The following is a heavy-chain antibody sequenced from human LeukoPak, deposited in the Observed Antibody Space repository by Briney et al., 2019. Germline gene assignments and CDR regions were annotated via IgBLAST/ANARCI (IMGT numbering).Heavy chain of an antibody. V-gene: IGHV3-30*03. J-gene: IGHJ3*02. CDR2: ISYDGSNK. Sequence: GGSLRLSCAASGFTFSSYGMHWVRQAPGKGLEWVAVISYDGSNKYYADSVKGRFTISRDNAKNSLYLQMNSLRAEDTAVYYCARDRYDILIGYYHDAFDIWGQGTMVTVSS. D-gene: IGHD3-9*01. CDR1: GFTFSSYG. CDR3: ARDRYDILIGYYHDAFDI.